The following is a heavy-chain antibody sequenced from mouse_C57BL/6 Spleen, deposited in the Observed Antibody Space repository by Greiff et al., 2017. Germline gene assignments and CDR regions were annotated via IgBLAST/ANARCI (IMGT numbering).Heavy chain of an antibody. CDR2: ISSGSSTI. V-gene: IGHV5-17*01. Sequence: EVKLMESGGGLVKPGGSLKLSCAASGFTFSDYGMHWVRQAPEKGLEWVAYISSGSSTIYYADTVKGRFTISRDHAKNTLFLQMTSLRSEDTAMYYCARLYGSSVDNWGQGTTLPVSS. CDR1: GFTFSDYG. D-gene: IGHD1-1*01. J-gene: IGHJ2*01. CDR3: ARLYGSSVDN.